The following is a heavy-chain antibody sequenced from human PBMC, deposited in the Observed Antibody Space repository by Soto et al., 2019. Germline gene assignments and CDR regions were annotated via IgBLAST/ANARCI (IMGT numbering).Heavy chain of an antibody. Sequence: ASVKVSCKASGFTFTSSAVQWVRQARGQRLEWIGWIVVGSGNTNYAQKFQERVTITRDMSTSTAYMELSSLRSEDTAVYYCAAVAGYYDFWSGYYSTQDYYYYGMDVWGQGTTVTVSS. J-gene: IGHJ6*02. D-gene: IGHD3-3*01. CDR1: GFTFTSSA. CDR2: IVVGSGNT. V-gene: IGHV1-58*01. CDR3: AAVAGYYDFWSGYYSTQDYYYYGMDV.